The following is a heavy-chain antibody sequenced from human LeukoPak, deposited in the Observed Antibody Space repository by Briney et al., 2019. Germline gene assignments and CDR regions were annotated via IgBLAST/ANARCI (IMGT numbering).Heavy chain of an antibody. CDR1: GFTLSTYG. J-gene: IGHJ6*02. V-gene: IGHV3-30*18. Sequence: HSGRSLRLSCAASGFTLSTYGMNWVRQAPGKGLDWVAAISYDGSNEFYADSVKGRFTISRDNSKNTLYLQMNSLRAEDTAVYYCAKGQELYAPLRNYGMDVWGQGTTVTVSS. CDR3: AKGQELYAPLRNYGMDV. D-gene: IGHD1-7*01. CDR2: ISYDGSNE.